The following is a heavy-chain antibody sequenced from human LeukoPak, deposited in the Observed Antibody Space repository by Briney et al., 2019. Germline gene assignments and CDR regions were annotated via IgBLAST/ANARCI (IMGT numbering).Heavy chain of an antibody. J-gene: IGHJ4*02. D-gene: IGHD6-6*01. Sequence: KPSETLSLTCTVSGGSISSYYWGWIRQPPGKGLEWIGSIYYSGSTYYNPSLKSRVTISVDTSKNQFSLKLSSVTAADTAVYYCARQGRRSSSSGNFDYWGQGTLVTVSS. V-gene: IGHV4-39*01. CDR3: ARQGRRSSSSGNFDY. CDR1: GGSISSYY. CDR2: IYYSGST.